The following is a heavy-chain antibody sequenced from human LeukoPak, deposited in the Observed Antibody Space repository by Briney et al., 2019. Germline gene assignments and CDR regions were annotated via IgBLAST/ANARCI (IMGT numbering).Heavy chain of an antibody. CDR1: GGSISSNY. V-gene: IGHV4-59*01. CDR2: IYYSGTT. Sequence: PSETLSLTCTVSGGSISSNYWSWVRQPPGKGLEWIGYIYYSGTTSYNPSLKSRVTISLDTPKNQFSLKVSSVTAADTAVYYCARVGWPVLLIDSWGQGTLVTVSS. J-gene: IGHJ5*01. CDR3: ARVGWPVLLIDS. D-gene: IGHD2/OR15-2a*01.